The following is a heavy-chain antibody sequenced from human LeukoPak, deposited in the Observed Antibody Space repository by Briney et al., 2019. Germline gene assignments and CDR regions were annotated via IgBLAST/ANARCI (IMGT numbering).Heavy chain of an antibody. CDR2: IDHSGST. J-gene: IGHJ5*02. CDR1: GYSISSGYY. V-gene: IGHV4-38-2*02. CDR3: ARDLEGIAAAGTRSRWFDP. D-gene: IGHD6-13*01. Sequence: KTSETLSLTCTVSGYSISSGYYWGWIRPPPGKGLEWTGSIDHSGSTYYNPSLKSRITISVDTSKNQFSLKLSSVTAADTAVYYCARDLEGIAAAGTRSRWFDPWGQGTLVTVSS.